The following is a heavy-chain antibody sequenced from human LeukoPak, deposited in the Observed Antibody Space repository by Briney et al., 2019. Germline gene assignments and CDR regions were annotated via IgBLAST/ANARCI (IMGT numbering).Heavy chain of an antibody. V-gene: IGHV4-34*01. CDR3: ASITHTAMVTFDY. J-gene: IGHJ4*02. D-gene: IGHD5-18*01. Sequence: SETLSLTCAVYGGSFSGYYWSWIRQPPGKGLEWIGEINHSGSTNYNPSLKSRVTISVDTSKNQFSLKLSSVTAADTAVHYCASITHTAMVTFDYWGQGTLVTVSS. CDR2: INHSGST. CDR1: GGSFSGYY.